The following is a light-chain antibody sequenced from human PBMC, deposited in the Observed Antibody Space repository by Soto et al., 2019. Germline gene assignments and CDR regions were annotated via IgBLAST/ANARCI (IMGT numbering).Light chain of an antibody. J-gene: IGLJ2*01. Sequence: QSALTQPASVSGSPGESITISCTGTRSDVGTYNYVSWYQQHPGKAPKLMIYEVSNRPSGVSNRFSGSKSGNTASLTISGFQAEYAAYHYCSSYTSTTTLVFGRGTQLTVL. CDR2: EVS. CDR1: RSDVGTYNY. CDR3: SSYTSTTTLV. V-gene: IGLV2-14*01.